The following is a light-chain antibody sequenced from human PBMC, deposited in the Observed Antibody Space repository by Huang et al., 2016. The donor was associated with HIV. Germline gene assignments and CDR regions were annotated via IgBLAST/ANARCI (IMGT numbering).Light chain of an antibody. V-gene: IGKV2D-29*01. CDR3: AQNTQFPFT. CDR1: QSLVHYDGNIN. CDR2: YVS. Sequence: PGQSASISCNSSQSLVHYDGNINLSWHLQKPGQPPQLLIYYVSHRFSGVPDRIRGSGSGTRFTLSFSRVETGDVGIYYCAQNTQFPFTFGGGT. J-gene: IGKJ4*01.